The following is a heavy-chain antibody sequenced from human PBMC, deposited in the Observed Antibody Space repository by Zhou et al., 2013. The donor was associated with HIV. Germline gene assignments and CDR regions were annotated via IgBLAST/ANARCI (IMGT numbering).Heavy chain of an antibody. D-gene: IGHD2-2*01. Sequence: QVQLVQSEAEVKKPGASVKVSCKASGYTFTSYGISWVRQAPGQGLEWMGWISGYNGNTNYAQKFQGRVTMTTDISTSTAYMELRSLRSDDTAVYYCARGKDIVVVPSFDWFDPWGQGTLVTVSS. CDR1: GYTFTSYG. CDR3: ARGKDIVVVPSFDWFDP. J-gene: IGHJ5*02. CDR2: ISGYNGNT. V-gene: IGHV1-18*01.